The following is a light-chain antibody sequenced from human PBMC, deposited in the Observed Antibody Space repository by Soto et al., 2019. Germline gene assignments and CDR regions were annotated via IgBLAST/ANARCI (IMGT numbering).Light chain of an antibody. CDR3: QQYNNWPLT. V-gene: IGKV3-15*01. CDR1: QSVSSN. J-gene: IGKJ4*01. CDR2: GAS. Sequence: EIVMTQSPATLSVAPGERATLSSRASQSVSSNLAWYQQKAGQAPRLLMYGASTRATGIPARFSGSGSGTEFTLTISSLQSEDFAVYYCQQYNNWPLTFGGGTKGEIK.